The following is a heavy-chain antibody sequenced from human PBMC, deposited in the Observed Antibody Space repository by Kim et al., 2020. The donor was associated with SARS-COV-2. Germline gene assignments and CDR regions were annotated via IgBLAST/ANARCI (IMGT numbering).Heavy chain of an antibody. CDR3: ARESDIGARLSYYYFGMDV. CDR1: GYNFITYV. CDR2: ISALQGNT. D-gene: IGHD6-6*01. V-gene: IGHV1-18*01. Sequence: ASVKVSCKASGYNFITYVISWVRQAPGQGLEWMGWISALQGNTNYAQKVQGRISVTTDTSTSTAYMELRSLRSDDTAVYYCARESDIGARLSYYYFGMDVWGQGTTVTVSS. J-gene: IGHJ6*02.